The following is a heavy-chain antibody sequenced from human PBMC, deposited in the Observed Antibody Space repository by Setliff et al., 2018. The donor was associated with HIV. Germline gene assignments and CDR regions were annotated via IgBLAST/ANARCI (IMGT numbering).Heavy chain of an antibody. J-gene: IGHJ4*02. CDR2: IWYDGSKK. D-gene: IGHD2-2*01. CDR1: GFTFSSYG. Sequence: GGSLRLSCAASGFTFSSYGMNWVRQAPGKGLEWVAIIWYDGSKKYYADSVKGRFTMSRDNSKNTLYLQMNSLRAEDTAVYYCAKEDQRVTSVDYWGQGTPVTVSS. CDR3: AKEDQRVTSVDY. V-gene: IGHV3-33*06.